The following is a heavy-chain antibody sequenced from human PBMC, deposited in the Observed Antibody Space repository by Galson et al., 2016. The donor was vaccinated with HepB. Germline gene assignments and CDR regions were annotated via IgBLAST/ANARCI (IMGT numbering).Heavy chain of an antibody. D-gene: IGHD1-26*01. CDR1: GFTFSDHY. CDR2: IWHDGSNK. J-gene: IGHJ4*02. V-gene: IGHV3-33*08. CDR3: ARDVRGSEDY. Sequence: SLRLSCAASGFTFSDHYMDWVRQAPGKGLEWVAVIWHDGSNKYYADSVKGRFTISRDSSTLYLQMNSLRDEDTAVYYCARDVRGSEDYWGQGTLVTVSS.